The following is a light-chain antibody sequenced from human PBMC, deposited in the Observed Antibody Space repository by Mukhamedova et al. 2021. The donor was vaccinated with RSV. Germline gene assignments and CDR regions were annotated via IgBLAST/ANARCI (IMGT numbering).Light chain of an antibody. CDR1: SSDVGGYNY. J-gene: IGLJ2*01. CDR2: DVS. CDR3: STYTSRITVL. V-gene: IGLV2-14*03. Sequence: GTSSDVGGYNYVSWYQHHPGKAPKIMIYDVSDRPSGVSNRFSGSTSGNTASLTIPGLQAEDGADYYCSTYTSRITVLFGGGTKLA.